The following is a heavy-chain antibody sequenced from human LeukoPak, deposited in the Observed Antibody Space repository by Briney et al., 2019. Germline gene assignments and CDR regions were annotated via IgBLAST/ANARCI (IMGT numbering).Heavy chain of an antibody. CDR3: ARIGLKTTGYYRLDY. CDR2: LNPNTGDT. Sequence: ASVTVSCKASGYTFTGHDLHWVRQAPGQGLEWMGWLNPNTGDTLYIQKFQGRVTMTGDTSISTAYMELSRLMSDDTAVYYCARIGLKTTGYYRLDYWGQGTLVTVSS. D-gene: IGHD3-9*01. V-gene: IGHV1-2*02. CDR1: GYTFTGHD. J-gene: IGHJ4*02.